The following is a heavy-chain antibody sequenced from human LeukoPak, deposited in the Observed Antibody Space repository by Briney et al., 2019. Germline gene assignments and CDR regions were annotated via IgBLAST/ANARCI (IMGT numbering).Heavy chain of an antibody. Sequence: GGSLRLSCAASGFTFSSYWMSWVRQAPGKGLEWVANIKQDGSEKYYVDSVKGRFTISRGNAKNSLYLQMNSLRAEDTAVYYCARDRYCSSTSCSLGSVGYNWFDPWGQGTLVTVSS. CDR1: GFTFSSYW. J-gene: IGHJ5*02. CDR3: ARDRYCSSTSCSLGSVGYNWFDP. CDR2: IKQDGSEK. D-gene: IGHD2-2*01. V-gene: IGHV3-7*01.